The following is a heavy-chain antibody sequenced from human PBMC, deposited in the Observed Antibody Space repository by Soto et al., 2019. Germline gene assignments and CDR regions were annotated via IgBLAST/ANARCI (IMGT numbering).Heavy chain of an antibody. CDR2: INQDGSER. V-gene: IGHV3-7*01. D-gene: IGHD3-10*01. J-gene: IGHJ4*02. CDR1: GFTFSTCW. CDR3: VKDNRGSY. Sequence: VQLVESGGGLIQPGGSLSLSCAASGFTFSTCWMMWVRQAPGKGLEWVANINQDGSERYYVDSVKGRFTISRDNAKNSLYLQMNSLRAEDTAVYYCVKDNRGSYWGQGTLVTVSS.